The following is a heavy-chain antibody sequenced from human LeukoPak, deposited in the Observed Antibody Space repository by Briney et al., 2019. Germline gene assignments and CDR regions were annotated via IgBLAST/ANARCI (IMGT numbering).Heavy chain of an antibody. CDR2: FSYSGST. D-gene: IGHD5-18*01. CDR3: ARERGTWIQLWLPHDAFDI. J-gene: IGHJ3*02. Sequence: SETLSLTCTVSGGSISSYYWSWIRQPPGKGLEWIGYFSYSGSTNYNPSLRSRVTISVDTSKNQFSLKLSSVTAADTAVYYCARERGTWIQLWLPHDAFDIWGQGTMVTVSS. V-gene: IGHV4-59*01. CDR1: GGSISSYY.